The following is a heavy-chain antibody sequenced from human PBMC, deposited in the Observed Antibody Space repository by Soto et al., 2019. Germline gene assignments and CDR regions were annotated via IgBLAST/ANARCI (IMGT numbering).Heavy chain of an antibody. CDR3: AKDLCSGGSCYYYYGMDV. J-gene: IGHJ6*02. Sequence: PGESLKISCAASGFTFSSYGMHWVRQAPGKGLEWVAVISYDGSNKYYADSVKGRFTISRDNSKNTLYLQMNSLRAEDTAVYYCAKDLCSGGSCYYYYGMDVWGQGTTVTVSS. D-gene: IGHD2-15*01. CDR1: GFTFSSYG. V-gene: IGHV3-30*18. CDR2: ISYDGSNK.